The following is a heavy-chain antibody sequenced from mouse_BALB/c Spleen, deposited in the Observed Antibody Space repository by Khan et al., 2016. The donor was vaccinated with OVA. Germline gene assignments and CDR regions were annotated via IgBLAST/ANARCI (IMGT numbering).Heavy chain of an antibody. CDR1: GFTFTDYY. J-gene: IGHJ2*01. CDR2: IRNKANGYTT. CDR3: ARDRPSDYFDY. V-gene: IGHV7-3*02. Sequence: EVELVESGGGLVQPGGSLRLSCATSGFTFTDYYMSWVRQPPGKALEWLGFIRNKANGYTTEYSASVKGRFTISRDNSQSILYLQMNTLRAEDSATYYCARDRPSDYFDYWGQGTTLTVSS.